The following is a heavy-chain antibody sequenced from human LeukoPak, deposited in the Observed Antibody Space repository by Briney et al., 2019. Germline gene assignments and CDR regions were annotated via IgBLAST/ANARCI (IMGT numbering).Heavy chain of an antibody. CDR1: GGTISSTSYY. CDR3: ARRSFEHSSGYYSRGALAV. Sequence: SETLSLTCSVSGGTISSTSYYWAWIRQPPGKGLEWIGSIYYSGSTYYNPSLKSRVIISVDTSKNQFSLKLHSVTAADTAVYYCARRSFEHSSGYYSRGALAVWGQGTMVTVSS. D-gene: IGHD3-22*01. V-gene: IGHV4-39*01. CDR2: IYYSGST. J-gene: IGHJ3*01.